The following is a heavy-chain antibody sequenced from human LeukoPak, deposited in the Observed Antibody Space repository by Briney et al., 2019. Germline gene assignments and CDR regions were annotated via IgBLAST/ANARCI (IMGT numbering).Heavy chain of an antibody. Sequence: SETLSLTCAVYGGSFSGYYWSWIRQPPGKGLEWIGEINHSGSTNYNPSLKSRVTMSVDTSRNQFSLKLSSLTAADTAVYYCARMEQQHDAFDIWGQGTLVTVSS. J-gene: IGHJ3*02. CDR1: GGSFSGYY. V-gene: IGHV4-34*01. D-gene: IGHD1/OR15-1a*01. CDR3: ARMEQQHDAFDI. CDR2: INHSGST.